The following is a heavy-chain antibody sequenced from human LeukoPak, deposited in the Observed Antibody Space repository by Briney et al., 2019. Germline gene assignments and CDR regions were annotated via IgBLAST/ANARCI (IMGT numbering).Heavy chain of an antibody. V-gene: IGHV4-4*07. J-gene: IGHJ3*02. Sequence: PSETLSLTCTVSGGSISSYYWSWIRQPAGKGLEWIGRIYTSGSTNYNPSLKSRVTMSVDTSKNQFSLKLSSVTAADTAVYYCARDLGYYDSSGIAFDIWGQGTMVTVSS. CDR3: ARDLGYYDSSGIAFDI. CDR2: IYTSGST. CDR1: GGSISSYY. D-gene: IGHD3-22*01.